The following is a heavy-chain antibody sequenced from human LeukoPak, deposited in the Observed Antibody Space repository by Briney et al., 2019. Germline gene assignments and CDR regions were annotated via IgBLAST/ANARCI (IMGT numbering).Heavy chain of an antibody. D-gene: IGHD2-2*01. CDR1: GFTFSSYS. V-gene: IGHV3-48*01. J-gene: IGHJ6*02. CDR3: AKVVVPAAWYYYGLDV. CDR2: ISSSSSTI. Sequence: PGGSLRLSCAASGFTFSSYSMNWVRQAPGKGLEWVSYISSSSSTIYYADSVKGRFTISRDNSKNTLYVQMNSLRAEDTAVYYCAKVVVPAAWYYYGLDVWGQGTTVTVSS.